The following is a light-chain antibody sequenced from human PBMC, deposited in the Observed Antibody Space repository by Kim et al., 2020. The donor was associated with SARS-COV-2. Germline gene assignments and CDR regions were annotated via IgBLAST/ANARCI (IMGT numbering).Light chain of an antibody. CDR2: DVS. Sequence: GQSVTISCTGTSSDVGGYNYVSWYKQHPGKAPKLMIYDVSKRPSGVPDRFSGSKSGNTASLTISGLQAEDEADYYCCSYAGSYGVVFGGGTQLTVL. CDR1: SSDVGGYNY. CDR3: CSYAGSYGVV. J-gene: IGLJ2*01. V-gene: IGLV2-11*01.